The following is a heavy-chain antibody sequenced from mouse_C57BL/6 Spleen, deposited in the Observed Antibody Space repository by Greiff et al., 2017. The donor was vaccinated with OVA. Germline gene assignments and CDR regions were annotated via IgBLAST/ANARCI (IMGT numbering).Heavy chain of an antibody. Sequence: VQLQQPGAELVKPGASVKMSCKASGYTFTSYWITWVKQRPGQGLEWIGDIYPGSGSTTYNEKFKSKATLTVDTSSSTAYLQLSSLTSEDSAVYYCARGYYGSSYYFDYWGQGTTLTVSS. CDR2: IYPGSGST. CDR3: ARGYYGSSYYFDY. J-gene: IGHJ2*01. CDR1: GYTFTSYW. D-gene: IGHD1-1*01. V-gene: IGHV1-55*01.